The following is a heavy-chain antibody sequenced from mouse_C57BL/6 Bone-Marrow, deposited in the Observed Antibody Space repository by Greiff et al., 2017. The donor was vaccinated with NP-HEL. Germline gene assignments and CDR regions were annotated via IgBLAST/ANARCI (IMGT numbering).Heavy chain of an antibody. Sequence: EVNLVESGGGLVKPGGSLKLSCAASGFTFSDYGMHWVRQAPEKGLEWVAYISSGSSTIYYADTVKGRFTISRDNAKNTLFLQMTSLRSEDTAMYYCAGTRYFDVWGTGTTVTVSS. V-gene: IGHV5-17*01. CDR1: GFTFSDYG. CDR3: AGTRYFDV. CDR2: ISSGSSTI. J-gene: IGHJ1*03.